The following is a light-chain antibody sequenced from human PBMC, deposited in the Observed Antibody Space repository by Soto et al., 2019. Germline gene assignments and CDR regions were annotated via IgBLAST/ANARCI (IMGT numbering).Light chain of an antibody. CDR3: QQYNNWPPWT. CDR2: GAS. J-gene: IGKJ1*01. Sequence: EIVMTQSPATLSVSPGEGVTLSCRASQSVSSNLAWYQQKPGQAPRLVIYGASTRATGIPARFSGSGSGTEFTLTISGLQSEDFAVYYCQQYNNWPPWTFGQGTKVDIK. V-gene: IGKV3-15*01. CDR1: QSVSSN.